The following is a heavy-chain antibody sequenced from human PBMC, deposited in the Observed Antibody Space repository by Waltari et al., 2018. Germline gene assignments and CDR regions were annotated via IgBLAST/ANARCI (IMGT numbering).Heavy chain of an antibody. D-gene: IGHD2-2*02. J-gene: IGHJ3*02. Sequence: QVQLQESGPGLVKPSETLSLTCTVSGGSISSYYWSWIRQPAGKGLEWIGRIYTSGGTNYNPSLKSRVTMSVDTSKNQFSLKLSSVTAADTAVYYCARNSGGGCSNTSCYTGGAFDIWGQGTMVTVSS. CDR2: IYTSGGT. CDR1: GGSISSYY. CDR3: ARNSGGGCSNTSCYTGGAFDI. V-gene: IGHV4-4*07.